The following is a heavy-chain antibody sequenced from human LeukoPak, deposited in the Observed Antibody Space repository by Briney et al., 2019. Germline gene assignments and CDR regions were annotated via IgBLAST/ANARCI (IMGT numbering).Heavy chain of an antibody. CDR1: GYTFTSYG. CDR3: ARERSGSYLDIDY. Sequence: ASVKVSCKASGYTFTSYGISWVRQAPGQGLEWMGWISAYNGNTNYAQKFQGRVTMTRDTSISTAYMDLSRLKSDDTAVYYCARERSGSYLDIDYWGQGTLVTVSS. D-gene: IGHD1-26*01. CDR2: ISAYNGNT. V-gene: IGHV1-18*01. J-gene: IGHJ4*02.